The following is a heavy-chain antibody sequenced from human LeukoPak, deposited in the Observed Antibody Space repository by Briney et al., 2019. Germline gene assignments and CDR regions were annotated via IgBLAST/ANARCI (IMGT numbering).Heavy chain of an antibody. CDR1: GGSISSGDYY. Sequence: PSETLSLTCTVSGGSISSGDYYWSWIRQPPGKGLEWIGYIYYSGSTYYNPSLKSRITISVDTSKNHFSLKLSSVTAADTAVYYCARVRLDYGCNYIDYWGQGTLVTVSS. D-gene: IGHD4-23*01. J-gene: IGHJ4*02. CDR3: ARVRLDYGCNYIDY. CDR2: IYYSGST. V-gene: IGHV4-30-4*08.